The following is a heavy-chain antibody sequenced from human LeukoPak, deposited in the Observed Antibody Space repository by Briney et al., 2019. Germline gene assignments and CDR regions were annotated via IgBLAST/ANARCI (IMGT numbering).Heavy chain of an antibody. CDR1: GYSFTSYW. D-gene: IGHD3-22*01. Sequence: GESLKISCKGSGYSFTSYWIGWVRQIPGKGLEWMGIIYPGDSDTRYSPSFQGQVTISADKSISTAYLQWGSLKASDTAMYYCARDSSGYIHWFDPWGQGTLVTVSS. J-gene: IGHJ5*02. CDR2: IYPGDSDT. V-gene: IGHV5-51*01. CDR3: ARDSSGYIHWFDP.